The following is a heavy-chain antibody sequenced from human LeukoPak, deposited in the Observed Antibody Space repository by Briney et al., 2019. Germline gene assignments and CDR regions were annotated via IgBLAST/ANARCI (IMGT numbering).Heavy chain of an antibody. V-gene: IGHV4-59*08. D-gene: IGHD2-15*01. J-gene: IGHJ3*02. Sequence: SETLSLTCTVSGGSISSYYWSWIRQPPGKGLEWIGYIYYSGSTNYNPSLKSRVTISVDTSKNQFSLKLSSVTAADTAVYYCARLRLGYCSGGSCYPGAFDIWGQGTMVTVSS. CDR1: GGSISSYY. CDR3: ARLRLGYCSGGSCYPGAFDI. CDR2: IYYSGST.